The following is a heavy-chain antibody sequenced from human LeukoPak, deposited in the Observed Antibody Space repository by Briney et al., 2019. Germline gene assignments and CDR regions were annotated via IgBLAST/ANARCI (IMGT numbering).Heavy chain of an antibody. J-gene: IGHJ5*02. CDR2: ISGSGGST. V-gene: IGHV3-23*01. Sequence: GGSLRLSCAASGFTFSSYAMSWVRQAPGKGLEWVSAISGSGGSTYYADSVKGRFTISRDNSKSTLYLQMNSLRAEDTAVYYCAKDGRHYDILTGYYLGGRWFDPWGQGTLVTVSS. D-gene: IGHD3-9*01. CDR1: GFTFSSYA. CDR3: AKDGRHYDILTGYYLGGRWFDP.